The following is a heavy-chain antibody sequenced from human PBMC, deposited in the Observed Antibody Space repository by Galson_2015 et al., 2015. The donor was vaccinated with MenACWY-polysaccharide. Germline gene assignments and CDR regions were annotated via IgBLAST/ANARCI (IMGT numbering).Heavy chain of an antibody. CDR2: IYYSGST. CDR1: GGSISNYY. Sequence: ETLSLTCTVSGGSISNYYWCWIRQPPGKGLEWIGCIYYSGSTNYNPSLKSRVTISVDTSRNQFSLKLSSVTAADTAVYYCARYGGGYNSNGAFDYWGQGTLVTVSS. CDR3: ARYGGGYNSNGAFDY. V-gene: IGHV4-59*01. J-gene: IGHJ4*02. D-gene: IGHD5-12*01.